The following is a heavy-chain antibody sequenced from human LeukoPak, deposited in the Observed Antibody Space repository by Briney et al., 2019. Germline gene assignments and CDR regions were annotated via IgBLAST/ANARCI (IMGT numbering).Heavy chain of an antibody. CDR2: IRSDGSNK. D-gene: IGHD6-19*01. CDR3: ARILDSAWGELGY. V-gene: IGHV3-30*02. Sequence: GGSLRLSCAGSGFSFSSYGMHWVRQAPGKGPEWMAFIRSDGSNKYYADSVKGRFNISRDNSKNTLYLQMNSLRAEDTAVYYCARILDSAWGELGYWGQGTLVTVSS. CDR1: GFSFSSYG. J-gene: IGHJ4*02.